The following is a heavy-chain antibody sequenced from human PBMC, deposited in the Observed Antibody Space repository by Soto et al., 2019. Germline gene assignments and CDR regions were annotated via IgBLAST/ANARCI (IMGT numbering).Heavy chain of an antibody. V-gene: IGHV4-34*01. Sequence: QVQLQQWGAGLLKPSETLSLTCAVYGGSFSGYYWSWIRQPPGKGLEWIGEINHSGSTNYNPSLKSRVTISVDTSKNQFSLKPSSVTAADTAVYYCARGGFGHRFDPWGQGTLVTVSS. D-gene: IGHD3-16*01. CDR2: INHSGST. J-gene: IGHJ5*02. CDR1: GGSFSGYY. CDR3: ARGGFGHRFDP.